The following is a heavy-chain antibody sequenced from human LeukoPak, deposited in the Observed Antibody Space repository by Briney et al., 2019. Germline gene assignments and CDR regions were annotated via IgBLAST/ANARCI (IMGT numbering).Heavy chain of an antibody. CDR1: GYIFANYW. CDR2: IYPDDSDT. D-gene: IGHD5-24*01. J-gene: IGHJ4*02. CDR3: ARPVEMATSPFDY. Sequence: GESLQISSHGSGYIFANYWIAWVRQMPGKGLEWMGIIYPDDSDTRYSPSFQGQVTISADKSIATAYLQWSSLKASDTAMYYCARPVEMATSPFDYWGRGTLVTVSS. V-gene: IGHV5-51*01.